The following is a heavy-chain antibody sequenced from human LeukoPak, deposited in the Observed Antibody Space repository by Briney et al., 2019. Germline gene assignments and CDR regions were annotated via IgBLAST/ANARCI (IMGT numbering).Heavy chain of an antibody. V-gene: IGHV1-69*06. CDR2: IIPIFGTA. J-gene: IGHJ4*02. D-gene: IGHD3-3*01. Sequence: SVKVSCKASGCTFSSYAISWVRQAPGQGLEWMGGIIPIFGTANYAQKFQGRVTITADRSTSTAYMELSSMRSEDTAVCYCASRITIFGVSYFDYWGQGTLVTVSS. CDR3: ASRITIFGVSYFDY. CDR1: GCTFSSYA.